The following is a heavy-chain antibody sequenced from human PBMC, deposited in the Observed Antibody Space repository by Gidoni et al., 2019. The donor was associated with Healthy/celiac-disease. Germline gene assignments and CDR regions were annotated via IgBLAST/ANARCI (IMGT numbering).Heavy chain of an antibody. CDR1: GSPFLDSY. D-gene: IGHD3-10*01. CDR2: ISSSSSYT. CDR3: ARDMVLWFGELDAFDI. J-gene: IGHJ3*02. V-gene: IGHV3-11*05. Sequence: QVQLVASGGGLVKPGGSLRLHCTASGSPFLDSYMSWIRQAPGKGLEWVSYISSSSSYTNHADSVKGRFTISRDNAKNSLYLQRNSLRAEDTAVYYCARDMVLWFGELDAFDIWGQGTMVTVSS.